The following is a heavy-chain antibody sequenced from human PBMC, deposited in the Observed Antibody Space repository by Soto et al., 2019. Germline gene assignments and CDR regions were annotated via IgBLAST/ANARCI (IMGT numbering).Heavy chain of an antibody. CDR3: ARDRVVVVPAAIGEDYYYYGMDV. J-gene: IGHJ6*02. Sequence: SETLSLTCTVSGGSISSGDYYWSWIRQPPGKGLEWIGYIYYSGSTYYNPSLKSRVTISVDTSKNQFSLKLSSVTAADTAVYYCARDRVVVVPAAIGEDYYYYGMDVWGQGTTVTVSS. V-gene: IGHV4-30-4*01. CDR2: IYYSGST. CDR1: GGSISSGDYY. D-gene: IGHD2-2*01.